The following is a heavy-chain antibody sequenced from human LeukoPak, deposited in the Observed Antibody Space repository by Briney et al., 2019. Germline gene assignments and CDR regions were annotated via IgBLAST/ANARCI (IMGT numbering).Heavy chain of an antibody. D-gene: IGHD1-1*01. Sequence: SETLSLTCTVSGGSISSGGYYWSWIRQHPGKGLEWIGYIYYSGSTYYNPSLKSRVTISVDTSKNQFSLKLSSVTAADTAVYYCAGFTTETTYTHDYWGQGTLVTISS. CDR2: IYYSGST. V-gene: IGHV4-31*03. CDR1: GGSISSGGYY. CDR3: AGFTTETTYTHDY. J-gene: IGHJ4*02.